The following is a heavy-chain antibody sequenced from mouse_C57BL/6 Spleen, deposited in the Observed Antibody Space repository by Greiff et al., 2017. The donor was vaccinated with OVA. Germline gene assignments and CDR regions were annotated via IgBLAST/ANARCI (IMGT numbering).Heavy chain of an antibody. J-gene: IGHJ2*01. V-gene: IGHV3-6*01. CDR2: ISYDGSN. CDR3: AREYYGYYFDY. D-gene: IGHD2-2*01. Sequence: VQLKESGPGLVKPSQSLSLTCSVTGYSITSGYYWNWIRQFPGNKLEWMGYISYDGSNNYNPSLKNRISITRDTSKNQFFLTLNSVTTEDTATYYCAREYYGYYFDYWGQGTTLTVSS. CDR1: GYSITSGYY.